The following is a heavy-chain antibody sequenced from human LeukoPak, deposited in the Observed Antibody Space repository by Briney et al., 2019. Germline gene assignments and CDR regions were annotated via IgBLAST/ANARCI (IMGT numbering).Heavy chain of an antibody. V-gene: IGHV4-34*01. CDR3: ARATYYYDSSGTCLFDY. J-gene: IGHJ4*02. D-gene: IGHD3-22*01. CDR2: INHSGST. Sequence: SETLSLTCAVYGGSFSGYYWSWIRQPPGKGLEWIGEINHSGSTNYNPSLKSRVTISVDTSKNQFSLRPSSVTAADTAVYYCARATYYYDSSGTCLFDYWGQGTLVTVSS. CDR1: GGSFSGYY.